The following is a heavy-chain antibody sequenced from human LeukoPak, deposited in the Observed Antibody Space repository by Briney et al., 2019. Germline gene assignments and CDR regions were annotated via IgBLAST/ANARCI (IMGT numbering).Heavy chain of an antibody. CDR3: ARDPGGRNWFDP. CDR2: IYYSGST. V-gene: IGHV4-31*03. Sequence: SETLSLTCTVSGGSISSGGYYWSWIRQHPGKGLEWIGYIYYSGSTYYNPSLKSRATISVDMSKNQFSLKLSSVTAADTAVYYCARDPGGRNWFDPWGLGTLVPVSS. D-gene: IGHD3-10*01. CDR1: GGSISSGGYY. J-gene: IGHJ5*02.